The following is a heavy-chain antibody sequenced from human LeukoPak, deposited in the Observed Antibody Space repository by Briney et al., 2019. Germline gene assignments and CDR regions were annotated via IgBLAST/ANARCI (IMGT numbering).Heavy chain of an antibody. V-gene: IGHV5-51*01. D-gene: IGHD4-23*01. J-gene: IGHJ5*02. Sequence: YWXGWXXQVPGKGLEXMGIIYPGDSDTRYSPSFQGQVTISADKSISTAYLQWSSLKASDTAMYYCARHGGNSGDIDPWGQGTLVTVSS. CDR3: ARHGGNSGDIDP. CDR1: YW. CDR2: IYPGDSDT.